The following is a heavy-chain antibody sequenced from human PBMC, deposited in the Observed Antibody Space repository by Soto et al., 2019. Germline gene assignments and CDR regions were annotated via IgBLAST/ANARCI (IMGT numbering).Heavy chain of an antibody. CDR1: GFTFSSYS. Sequence: GSLRLSCAASGFTFSSYSMNWVRQAPGKGLEWVSYISSSSSTIYYADSVKGRFTISRDNAKNSLYLQMNSLRDEDTAVYYCARRDNYGDYGLIDYWGQGTLVTVSS. V-gene: IGHV3-48*02. CDR3: ARRDNYGDYGLIDY. J-gene: IGHJ4*02. CDR2: ISSSSSTI. D-gene: IGHD4-17*01.